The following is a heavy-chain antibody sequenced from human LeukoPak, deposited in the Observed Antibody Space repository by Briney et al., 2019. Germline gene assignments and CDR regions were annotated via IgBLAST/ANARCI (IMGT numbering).Heavy chain of an antibody. CDR1: GGSISSYY. CDR2: IYTSGST. Sequence: TSETLSLTCTVSGGSISSYYWSWIRQPAGKGLEWIGRIYTSGSTNYNPSLKSRVTMSVDTSKNQFSLRLSSVTAADTALYYCARHRSPSSLSFFDIWGQGMLVIVSS. J-gene: IGHJ4*02. V-gene: IGHV4-4*07. D-gene: IGHD2-2*01. CDR3: ARHRSPSSLSFFDI.